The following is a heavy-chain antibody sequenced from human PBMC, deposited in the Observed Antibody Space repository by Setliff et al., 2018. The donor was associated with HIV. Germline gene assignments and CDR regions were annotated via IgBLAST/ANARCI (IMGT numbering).Heavy chain of an antibody. Sequence: LSLTCAIYGGSFSGNYWSWIRQPPGKGLEWIGSIYYSGTTYYNPSLKSRVTISIDTSKNQFSLKLSSVTAADTAFYYCARTYYDFWSGSYSYKWFDPWGQGTLVTVSS. J-gene: IGHJ5*02. V-gene: IGHV4-34*01. CDR2: IYYSGTT. CDR1: GGSFSGNY. D-gene: IGHD3-3*01. CDR3: ARTYYDFWSGSYSYKWFDP.